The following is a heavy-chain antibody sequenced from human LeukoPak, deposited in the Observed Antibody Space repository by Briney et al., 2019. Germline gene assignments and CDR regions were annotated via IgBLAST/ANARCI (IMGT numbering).Heavy chain of an antibody. Sequence: PSETLSLTCTVSGGSISSYYWSWIRQPPGKGLEWIGYIYYSGSTNYNPSLKSRVTISVDASKNQFSLKLSSVTAADTAVYYCARSERSLQFRATSLDYWGQGTLVTVSS. D-gene: IGHD5-24*01. CDR1: GGSISSYY. CDR3: ARSERSLQFRATSLDY. V-gene: IGHV4-59*01. J-gene: IGHJ4*02. CDR2: IYYSGST.